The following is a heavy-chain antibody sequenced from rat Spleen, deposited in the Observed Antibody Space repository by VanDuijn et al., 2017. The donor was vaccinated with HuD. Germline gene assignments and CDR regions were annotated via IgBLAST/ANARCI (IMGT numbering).Heavy chain of an antibody. CDR3: VRQMYTKDYSYWYFDF. CDR1: GFTFSNYY. D-gene: IGHD1-6*01. J-gene: IGHJ1*01. V-gene: IGHV5-25*01. Sequence: LVESGGGLVQPGRSMKLSCAASGFTFSNYYMAWVRQAPTKGLEWVASISSGGSRTFYRESVKGRFTISRENAKSILYLQMDSLRSDDTATYYCVRQMYTKDYSYWYFDFWGPGTMVTVSS. CDR2: ISSGGSRT.